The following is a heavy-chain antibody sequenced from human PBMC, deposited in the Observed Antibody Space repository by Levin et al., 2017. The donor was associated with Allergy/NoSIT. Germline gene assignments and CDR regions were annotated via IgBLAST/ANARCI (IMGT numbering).Heavy chain of an antibody. J-gene: IGHJ4*02. CDR1: GYSFTSYW. CDR2: IFPGDSDT. Sequence: GESLKISCKASGYSFTSYWFGWVRQRPGKGLEWMGLIFPGDSDTRYSPSFQGQIIMSVDKSTSTAYLHWSSLNPSDSAMYYCAKRDSDGSNSFDFWGQGTLVTVSS. D-gene: IGHD2-21*01. V-gene: IGHV5-51*01. CDR3: AKRDSDGSNSFDF.